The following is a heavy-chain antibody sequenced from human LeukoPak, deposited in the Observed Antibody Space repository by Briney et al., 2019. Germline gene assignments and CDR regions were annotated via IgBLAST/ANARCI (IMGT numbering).Heavy chain of an antibody. J-gene: IGHJ1*01. CDR1: GFTSSGSA. CDR2: IRSKANSYAT. CDR3: TRRTYYYDSSGSPTEYFQH. Sequence: GGSLRLSCAASGFTSSGSAMHWVRQASGKGLEWVGRIRSKANSYATAYAASVKGRFTISRDDSKNTAYLQMNSLKTEDTAVYYCTRRTYYYDSSGSPTEYFQHWGQGTLVTVSS. D-gene: IGHD3-22*01. V-gene: IGHV3-73*01.